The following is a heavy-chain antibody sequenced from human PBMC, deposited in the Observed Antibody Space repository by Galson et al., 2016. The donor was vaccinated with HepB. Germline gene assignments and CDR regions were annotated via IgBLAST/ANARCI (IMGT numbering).Heavy chain of an antibody. CDR3: ARHPGGAVAGLDY. J-gene: IGHJ4*02. V-gene: IGHV1-2*04. CDR2: INPNSGDT. D-gene: IGHD6-19*01. Sequence: SVKVSCKASGYIFTGYYMYWVRQAPGQGLEWVGRINPNSGDTDYAQKFQGWVTMTRDTSISTAYMELTSLKSDDTAVYYCARHPGGAVAGLDYWGQGTLVTVSS. CDR1: GYIFTGYY.